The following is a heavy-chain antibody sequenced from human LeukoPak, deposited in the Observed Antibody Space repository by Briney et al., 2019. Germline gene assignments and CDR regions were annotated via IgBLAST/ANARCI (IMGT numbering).Heavy chain of an antibody. V-gene: IGHV4-39*07. D-gene: IGHD5-24*01. CDR2: IYYSGST. J-gene: IGHJ4*02. Sequence: SETLSLTCTVSGGSISSSSYYWGWIRQPPGKGLEWIGSIYYSGSTYYNPPLKSRVTISVDTSKNQFSLKLSSVTAADTAVYYCAARQRRGGYNFNDYWGQGTLVTVSS. CDR1: GGSISSSSYY. CDR3: AARQRRGGYNFNDY.